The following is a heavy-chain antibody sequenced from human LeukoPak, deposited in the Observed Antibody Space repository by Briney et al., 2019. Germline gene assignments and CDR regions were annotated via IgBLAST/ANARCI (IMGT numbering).Heavy chain of an antibody. D-gene: IGHD6-19*01. J-gene: IGHJ4*02. CDR2: ISSSGSTI. V-gene: IGHV3-48*03. CDR3: ASSDRGWFDY. Sequence: GGSLRLSCAASGFTFSSYEMNSVRQAPGNGLEWVSYISSSGSTIYYADSVKDRFTISRDNAKNSLYLQMNSLRAEDTAVYYCASSDRGWFDYWGQGTLVTVSS. CDR1: GFTFSSYE.